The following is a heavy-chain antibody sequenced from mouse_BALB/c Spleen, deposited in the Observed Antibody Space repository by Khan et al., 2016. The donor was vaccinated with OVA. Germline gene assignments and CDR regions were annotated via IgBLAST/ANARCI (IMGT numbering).Heavy chain of an antibody. J-gene: IGHJ3*01. V-gene: IGHV5-6*01. CDR1: GFTFSTYG. CDR3: TRLAYYYDSEGFAY. D-gene: IGHD1-1*01. Sequence: EVALVESGGDLVKPGGSLKLSCAASGFTFSTYGMSWVRQAPDKRLEWVATVSTGGSYTYYSDSVKGRFTISRDNAKNTLYLQMSGLRSEDTAMFYCTRLAYYYDSEGFAYWGQGTLVTVSA. CDR2: VSTGGSYT.